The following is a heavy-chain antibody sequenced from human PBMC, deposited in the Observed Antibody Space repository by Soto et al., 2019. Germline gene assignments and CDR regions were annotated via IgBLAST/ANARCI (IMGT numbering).Heavy chain of an antibody. CDR2: VNADTGGA. J-gene: IGHJ6*02. V-gene: IGHV1-2*02. Sequence: QVQLVQSGAEVKKPGASVRVSCKASGYSFTAYYLHWVRQAPGQGPEWMGRVNADTGGADYAQRLKCRVTMTRDTSTSKAYMELSSRGSYDTAVYYYARVAGATSVGVWGQGTTVGVSS. CDR3: ARVAGATSVGV. CDR1: GYSFTAYY. D-gene: IGHD6-6*01.